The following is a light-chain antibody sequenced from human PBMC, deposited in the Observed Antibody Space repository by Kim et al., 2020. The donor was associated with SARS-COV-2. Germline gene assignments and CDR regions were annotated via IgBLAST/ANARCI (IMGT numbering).Light chain of an antibody. J-gene: IGLJ3*02. V-gene: IGLV3-21*04. CDR1: NIGRDS. Sequence: VSVVPGQTARLTCGGNNIGRDSVHWYQKKPGQAPVLVIHYDTDRPSGIPDRFSGSNSGNTATLTISRVEPGDEADYYCQVWHRSSYYWVFGGGTQLTVL. CDR2: YDT. CDR3: QVWHRSSYYWV.